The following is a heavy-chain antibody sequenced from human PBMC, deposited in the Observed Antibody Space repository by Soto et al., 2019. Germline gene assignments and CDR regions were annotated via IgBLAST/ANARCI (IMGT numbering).Heavy chain of an antibody. Sequence: QVQLQESGPGLVKPSGTLSLSCAVSSGSISSSHWWTWVRQPPGKGLEWIGEIYHSGSTNYNPSRKRRVTISVDTSRNQSPLNLSSVTAANTAVYYCASSGGGEDYWGQGILVTVSS. J-gene: IGHJ4*02. V-gene: IGHV4-4*02. CDR2: IYHSGST. CDR3: ASSGGGEDY. D-gene: IGHD3-16*01. CDR1: SGSISSSHW.